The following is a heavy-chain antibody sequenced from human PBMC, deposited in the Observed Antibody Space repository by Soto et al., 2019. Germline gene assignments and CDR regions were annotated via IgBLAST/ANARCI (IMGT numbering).Heavy chain of an antibody. D-gene: IGHD1-7*01. Sequence: QGQLVESGGGLVKPGGSLRLSCAASAFSFSDYYMSWIRQAPGKGLERVSYISGSGSTMYYADSVRGRFTISRDNAKNSLYLQMNSLRVEDTAVYYCATAPVYNWNYLRFDPWGQGTLVTVSS. CDR1: AFSFSDYY. CDR3: ATAPVYNWNYLRFDP. CDR2: ISGSGSTM. J-gene: IGHJ5*02. V-gene: IGHV3-11*01.